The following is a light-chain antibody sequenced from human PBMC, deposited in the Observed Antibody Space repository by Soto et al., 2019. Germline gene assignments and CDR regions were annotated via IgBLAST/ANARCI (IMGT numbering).Light chain of an antibody. CDR3: AAWDDSLNGPLYV. J-gene: IGLJ1*01. CDR1: SSNIGGNT. Sequence: QSVLTQPPSASGTPGQRVTISCSGSSSNIGGNTVNWYQQLPGTAPKLLIYSNNQRPSGVPDRFSGSKSGTSASLAISGLQSEDEADYYCAAWDDSLNGPLYVFGTGTKVTVL. V-gene: IGLV1-44*01. CDR2: SNN.